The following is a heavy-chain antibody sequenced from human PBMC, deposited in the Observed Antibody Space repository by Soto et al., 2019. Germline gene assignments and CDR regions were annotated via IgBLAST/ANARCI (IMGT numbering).Heavy chain of an antibody. D-gene: IGHD3-10*01. CDR3: ARGQQVSTMRGVQGFDY. J-gene: IGHJ4*02. Sequence: EVQLVETGGGLIQPGGSLRLSCAASGFSISSNYMTWVRQAPGKGLEWVSLLYSGGTSYYADSVKGRFTISRDNSKNTLFLQMNRLKTEDTAVYYCARGQQVSTMRGVQGFDYWGPGTLVTVAS. CDR2: LYSGGTS. CDR1: GFSISSNY. V-gene: IGHV3-53*02.